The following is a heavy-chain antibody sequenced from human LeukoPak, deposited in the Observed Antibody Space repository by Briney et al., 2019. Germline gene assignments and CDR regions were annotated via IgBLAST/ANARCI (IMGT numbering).Heavy chain of an antibody. V-gene: IGHV3-7*01. D-gene: IGHD3-10*01. CDR3: ARMDIGLVRD. CDR1: GFTFSSYA. CDR2: IKQDGSEK. Sequence: PGGSLRLSCAASGFTFSSYAMSWVRQAPGKGLEWVANIKQDGSEKYYVDSVKGRFTISRDNAKNSLYLQMNSLRAEDRAVYYCARMDIGLVRDWGQGTLVTVSS. J-gene: IGHJ4*02.